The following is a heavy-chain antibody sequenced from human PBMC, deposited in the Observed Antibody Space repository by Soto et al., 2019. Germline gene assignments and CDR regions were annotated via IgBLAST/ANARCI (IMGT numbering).Heavy chain of an antibody. CDR2: IDPSDSYT. D-gene: IGHD1-26*01. CDR1: GYSFTSYW. Sequence: PGESLKISCKGSGYSFTSYWISRVRQMPGKGLEWMGRIDPSDSYTNYSPSFQGHVTISADKSISTAYLQWSSLKASDTAMYYCARTWDDPVPPLTDYWGQGTLVTVSS. J-gene: IGHJ4*02. V-gene: IGHV5-10-1*01. CDR3: ARTWDDPVPPLTDY.